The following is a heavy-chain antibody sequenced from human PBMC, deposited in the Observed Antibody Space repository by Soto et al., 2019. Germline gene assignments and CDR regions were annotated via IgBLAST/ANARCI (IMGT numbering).Heavy chain of an antibody. Sequence: PGGSLRLSCAASGFTVSSNYMSWVRQAPGKGLEWVSVIYSGGSTYYADSVKGRFTISRDNSKNTLYLQMNSLRAEDTAAYYCARDSSGWYLQDGMDVWGQGTTVTV. CDR1: GFTVSSNY. V-gene: IGHV3-53*01. J-gene: IGHJ6*02. CDR2: IYSGGST. D-gene: IGHD6-19*01. CDR3: ARDSSGWYLQDGMDV.